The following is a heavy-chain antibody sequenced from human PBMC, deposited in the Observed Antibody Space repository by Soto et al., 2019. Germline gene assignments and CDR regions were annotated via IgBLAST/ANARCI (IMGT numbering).Heavy chain of an antibody. J-gene: IGHJ4*02. V-gene: IGHV3-23*01. CDR3: AKAHRIRYFDWLFDYFDY. CDR1: GFTFSSYA. CDR2: ISGSGGST. Sequence: GGSLRLSCAASGFTFSSYAMSWVRQAPGKGLEWVSAISGSGGSTYYADSVKGRFTISRDNSKNTLYLQMNSLRAEDTAVYYCAKAHRIRYFDWLFDYFDYWGQGTLVTVSS. D-gene: IGHD3-9*01.